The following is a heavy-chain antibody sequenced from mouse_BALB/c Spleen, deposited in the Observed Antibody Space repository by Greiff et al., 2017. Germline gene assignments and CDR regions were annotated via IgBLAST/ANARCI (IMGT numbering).Heavy chain of an antibody. Sequence: VQLKESGPGLVKPSQSLSLTCTVTGYSITSDYAWNWIRQFPGNKLEWMGYISYSGSTSYNPSLKSRISITRDTSKNQFFLQLNSVTTEDTATYYCARGGIYGSFDYWGQGTTLTVSS. CDR1: GYSITSDYA. V-gene: IGHV3-2*02. J-gene: IGHJ2*01. D-gene: IGHD1-2*01. CDR3: ARGGIYGSFDY. CDR2: ISYSGST.